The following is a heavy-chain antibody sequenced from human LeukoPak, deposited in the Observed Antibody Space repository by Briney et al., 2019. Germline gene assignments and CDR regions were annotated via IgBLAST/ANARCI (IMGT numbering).Heavy chain of an antibody. D-gene: IGHD2-2*03. CDR3: ARVDIVVVPAAKPYYYYYMDV. V-gene: IGHV1-2*02. CDR1: GYTFNSYF. CDR2: INPNSGGT. Sequence: ASVKVSCKASGYTFNSYFIHWVRQAPGQGLEWMGWINPNSGGTNYAQKFQGRVTMTRDTSISTAYMELSRLRSDDTAVYYCARVDIVVVPAAKPYYYYYMDVWGKGTTVTVSS. J-gene: IGHJ6*03.